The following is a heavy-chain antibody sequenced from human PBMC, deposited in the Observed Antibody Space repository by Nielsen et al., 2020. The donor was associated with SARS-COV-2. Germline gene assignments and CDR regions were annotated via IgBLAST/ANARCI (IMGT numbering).Heavy chain of an antibody. CDR2: IYYTGST. V-gene: IGHV4-39*01. J-gene: IGHJ4*02. D-gene: IGHD4-17*01. CDR1: GGSISGGSYY. Sequence: SETLSLTCTVSGGSISGGSYYWGWIRQAPGKGLEWIANIYYTGSTYYNPSLKSRVTISVDRSKDQFSLKLSSVTAADTAVYYCARGPVSDEYGETVDWGQGTLVTVSS. CDR3: ARGPVSDEYGETVD.